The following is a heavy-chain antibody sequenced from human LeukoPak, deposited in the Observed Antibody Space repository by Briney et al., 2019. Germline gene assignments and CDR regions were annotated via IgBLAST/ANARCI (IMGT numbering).Heavy chain of an antibody. V-gene: IGHV1-18*01. Sequence: ASVKVSCKASGYTFTTYGINWVRQAPGQGLEWMGWISAYNGDTNYAQKIQGRVTMTTDTATSTSYMELRSLRSDDTAVYYCARTEYGGPERSYYYYYMDVWGKGTTVTVSS. CDR2: ISAYNGDT. J-gene: IGHJ6*03. CDR3: ARTEYGGPERSYYYYYMDV. CDR1: GYTFTTYG. D-gene: IGHD4-23*01.